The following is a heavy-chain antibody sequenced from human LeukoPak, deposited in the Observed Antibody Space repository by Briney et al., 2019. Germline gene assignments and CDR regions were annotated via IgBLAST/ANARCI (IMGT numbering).Heavy chain of an antibody. CDR1: GDSVSSNSAA. D-gene: IGHD4-17*01. CDR3: ARDQNEGYGDYFYYFDY. V-gene: IGHV6-1*01. Sequence: SQTLSLTCAISGDSVSSNSAAWNWIRQSPSRGLEWLGRTYHTSKWYNDYAVSVKSRITINPDTSKNQFSLQLRSVTPEDTAVYYCARDQNEGYGDYFYYFDYWGQGTLVTVSS. J-gene: IGHJ4*02. CDR2: TYHTSKWYN.